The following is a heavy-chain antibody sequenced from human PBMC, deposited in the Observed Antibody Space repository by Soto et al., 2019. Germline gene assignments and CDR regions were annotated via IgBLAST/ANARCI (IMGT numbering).Heavy chain of an antibody. D-gene: IGHD2-15*01. CDR3: ARDCSGGSCYPGMDV. CDR1: GFTFGRYA. CDR2: ISSSGYI. Sequence: PGGSLRLSCAASGFTFGRYAMTWVRQAPGKGLEWVSSISSSGYIFSTDSVRGRFTISRDNAKNSVYLQINSLRAEDTAVYFCARDCSGGSCYPGMDVWGQGTTVTVSS. V-gene: IGHV3-21*01. J-gene: IGHJ6*02.